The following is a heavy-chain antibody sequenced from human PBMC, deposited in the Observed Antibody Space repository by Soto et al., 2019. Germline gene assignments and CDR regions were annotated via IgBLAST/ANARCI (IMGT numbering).Heavy chain of an antibody. Sequence: QVQLVQSGGEVKKPGASVRVSCEASGYRFTTFGIIWVRQAPGQGLEWMAWINPYNGNTNYAQRVQDRVIVTADTSSNTAFMELTSLRFDDTAVYYCARSPRIARAGDVWGNGTTVTVSS. J-gene: IGHJ6*04. CDR2: INPYNGNT. V-gene: IGHV1-18*01. D-gene: IGHD2-15*01. CDR1: GYRFTTFG. CDR3: ARSPRIARAGDV.